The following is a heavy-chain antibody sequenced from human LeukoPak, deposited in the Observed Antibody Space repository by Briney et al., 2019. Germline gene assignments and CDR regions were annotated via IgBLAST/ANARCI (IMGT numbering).Heavy chain of an antibody. CDR1: GASISGYY. CDR2: IYYQGST. Sequence: SETLSLTCTVSGASISGYYWSWIRQPPGKGLEWIGYIYYQGSTNYNPSLKSRVTISIDTPKNQFSLKLSSVTAADTAVYYCARGPYGDSPKKDYWGQGTLVTVSS. J-gene: IGHJ4*02. V-gene: IGHV4-59*12. CDR3: ARGPYGDSPKKDY. D-gene: IGHD4-17*01.